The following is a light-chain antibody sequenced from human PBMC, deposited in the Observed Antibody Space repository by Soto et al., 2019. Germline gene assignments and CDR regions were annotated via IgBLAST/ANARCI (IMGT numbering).Light chain of an antibody. CDR2: GAS. V-gene: IGKV3-20*01. CDR3: QQCGSSPWT. CDR1: QSVSSSY. Sequence: EVVLTQSPDSLSLSPGERATLSCRASQSVSSSYLAWYQQKPGQAPRLLIYGASSRATGIPDRFSGGGSGTDFTLTISRLEPEDFAVYYCQQCGSSPWTFGQGTKV. J-gene: IGKJ1*01.